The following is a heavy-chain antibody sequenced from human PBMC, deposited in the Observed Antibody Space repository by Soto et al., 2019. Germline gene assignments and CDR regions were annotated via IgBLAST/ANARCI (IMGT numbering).Heavy chain of an antibody. CDR1: GFTFSSYS. J-gene: IGHJ4*02. CDR2: ISSSSSTI. Sequence: GGSLRLSCAASGFTFSSYSMNWVRQAPGKGLEWVSYISSSSSTIYYADSVKGRFTISRDNAKNSLYLQMNSLRAEDTAVYYCARDRPGRFLEWADYFDYWGQGTLVTVSS. V-gene: IGHV3-48*01. D-gene: IGHD3-3*01. CDR3: ARDRPGRFLEWADYFDY.